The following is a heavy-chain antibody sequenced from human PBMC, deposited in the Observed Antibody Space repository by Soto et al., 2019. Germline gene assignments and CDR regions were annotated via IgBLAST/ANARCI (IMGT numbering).Heavy chain of an antibody. Sequence: ASVKVSCKASGYTFTGYYIHWVREAPGQGLEWMGWINPQTGGTSYPQKFQGRVTLSRDTSINTAYLELTRLRFDDAAVYFCARERYQVISDGMDVWGQGTTVTFSS. V-gene: IGHV1-2*02. D-gene: IGHD2-2*01. CDR2: INPQTGGT. CDR3: ARERYQVISDGMDV. CDR1: GYTFTGYY. J-gene: IGHJ6*02.